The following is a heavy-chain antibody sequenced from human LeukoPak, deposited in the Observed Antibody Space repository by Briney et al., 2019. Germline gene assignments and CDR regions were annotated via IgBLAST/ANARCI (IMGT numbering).Heavy chain of an antibody. V-gene: IGHV4-34*01. J-gene: IGHJ5*02. D-gene: IGHD5-18*01. CDR2: INHSGST. Sequence: SETLSLTCAVYGGSFSGYYWSWIRQPPGKGLEWIGEINHSGSTNYNPSLKSRVTISVDTSKNQFSLKLSSVTAADTAVYYCARAGLDSYGPYNWFDPWGQGTLVTVSS. CDR3: ARAGLDSYGPYNWFDP. CDR1: GGSFSGYY.